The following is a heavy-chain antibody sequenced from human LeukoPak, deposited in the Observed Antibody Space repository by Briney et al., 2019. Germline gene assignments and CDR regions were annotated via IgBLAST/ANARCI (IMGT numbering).Heavy chain of an antibody. CDR2: INSDGSSP. Sequence: PGGSLRLSCAASGFTFSTYWMHWVRQAPGKGLVWVSCINSDGSSPSYADSVKGRFTISRDNTKNSLYLQMNSLRAEDTAVYYCARDGHDYVDYFFDYWGQGTLVTVSS. D-gene: IGHD4-17*01. V-gene: IGHV3-74*01. CDR3: ARDGHDYVDYFFDY. CDR1: GFTFSTYW. J-gene: IGHJ4*02.